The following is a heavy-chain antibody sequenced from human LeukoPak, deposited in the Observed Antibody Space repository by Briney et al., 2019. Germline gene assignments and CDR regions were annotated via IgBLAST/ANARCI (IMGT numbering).Heavy chain of an antibody. D-gene: IGHD2-2*01. CDR3: ANLGLGYCSSTSCTWGDY. J-gene: IGHJ4*02. V-gene: IGHV3-74*01. CDR1: GFTFSSYW. CDR2: INSDGSST. Sequence: GESLRLSCAAPGFTFSSYWMHWVRQAPGKGLVWVSRINSDGSSTSYADSVKGRFTISRDNAKNSLYLQMNSLRAEDTALYYCANLGLGYCSSTSCTWGDYWGQGTLVTVSS.